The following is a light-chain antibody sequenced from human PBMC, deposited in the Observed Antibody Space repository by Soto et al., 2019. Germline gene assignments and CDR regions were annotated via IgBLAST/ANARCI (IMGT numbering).Light chain of an antibody. CDR1: QTVPKSY. CDR3: HQYAWSPLT. CDR2: DAS. J-gene: IGKJ5*01. Sequence: IVLTQSPGTLSLSPGERATLSCSASQTVPKSYLAWYQQRPVQAPRLLIYDASNRATGIPDRFSGSESGTDFTLTIINLEPEDFAVYYCHQYAWSPLTFGQGTRLEIK. V-gene: IGKV3-20*01.